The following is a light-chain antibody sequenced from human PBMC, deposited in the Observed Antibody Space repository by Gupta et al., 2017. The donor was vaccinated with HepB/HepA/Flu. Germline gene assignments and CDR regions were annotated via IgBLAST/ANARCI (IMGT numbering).Light chain of an antibody. J-gene: IGLJ2*01. Sequence: QSVLTQPPSVSAAPGQTVTISCSGTTSNIGNNYVSWYQHLPGTAPQLLISQNDKRPAGIPDLFSGSKSGTSATLGITGLQTGDEADYHCRTWDTSLNTVVFGGGTKLTVL. CDR1: TSNIGNNY. CDR3: RTWDTSLNTVV. V-gene: IGLV1-51*02. CDR2: QND.